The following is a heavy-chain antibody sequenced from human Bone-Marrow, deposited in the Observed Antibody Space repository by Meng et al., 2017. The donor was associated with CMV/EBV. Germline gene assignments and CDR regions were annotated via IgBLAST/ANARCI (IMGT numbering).Heavy chain of an antibody. V-gene: IGHV3-21*01. J-gene: IGHJ4*02. Sequence: GESLKISCAASGFTFSDYNMNWVRQAPGKGLEWVSTISASRSYIYYADSLKGRFTISRDNAKNSLYLQMNSLRPEDTAVYYCATGGIAALDYWGQGTLVTVSS. CDR2: ISASRSYI. D-gene: IGHD6-13*01. CDR3: ATGGIAALDY. CDR1: GFTFSDYN.